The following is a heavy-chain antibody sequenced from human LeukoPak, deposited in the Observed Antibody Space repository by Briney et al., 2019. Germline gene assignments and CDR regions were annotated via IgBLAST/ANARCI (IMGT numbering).Heavy chain of an antibody. V-gene: IGHV3-9*01. Sequence: GGSLRLSCAASGFTFDDYAMHWVRQAPGKGLEWVSGISWNSGSIGYADSVKGRFTISRDNAKNSLYLQMNSLRAEDTAVYYCARAQYDFWSGCPANWFDPWGQGTLVTVSS. J-gene: IGHJ5*02. CDR1: GFTFDDYA. D-gene: IGHD3-3*01. CDR2: ISWNSGSI. CDR3: ARAQYDFWSGCPANWFDP.